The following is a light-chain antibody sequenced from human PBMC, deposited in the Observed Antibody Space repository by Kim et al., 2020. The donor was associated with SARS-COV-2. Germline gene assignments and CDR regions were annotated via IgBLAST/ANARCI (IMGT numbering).Light chain of an antibody. J-gene: IGKJ3*01. Sequence: PGERAPLDRRASQSVSSNLAWYQQKPGQAPRLLIYGASTRATGIPARFSGSGSGTEFTLTIGSLQSEDFALYYGQQYNNWPPFTFGPGTKVDIK. CDR1: QSVSSN. V-gene: IGKV3-15*01. CDR3: QQYNNWPPFT. CDR2: GAS.